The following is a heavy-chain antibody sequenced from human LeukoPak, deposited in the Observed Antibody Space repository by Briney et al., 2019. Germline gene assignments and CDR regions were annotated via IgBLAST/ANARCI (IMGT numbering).Heavy chain of an antibody. J-gene: IGHJ3*02. D-gene: IGHD4-23*01. Sequence: GESLKISCKGSGYSFTCYWIGWVRQMPGKGLEWMGIIYPGDSDTRYSPSFQGQVTISADKSISTAYLQWSGLKASDTAMYYCARRLTLDAFDIWGQGTMVTVSS. CDR1: GYSFTCYW. V-gene: IGHV5-51*01. CDR3: ARRLTLDAFDI. CDR2: IYPGDSDT.